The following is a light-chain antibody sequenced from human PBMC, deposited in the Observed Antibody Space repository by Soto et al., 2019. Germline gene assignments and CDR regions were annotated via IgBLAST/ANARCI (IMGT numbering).Light chain of an antibody. CDR3: MQGTNLKT. J-gene: IGKJ5*01. V-gene: IGKV2-30*01. CDR1: QSLVYSDGNTY. Sequence: DVVMTQSPLSMPVTLGQPASISCRSSQSLVYSDGNTYLNWFHQWPGQSPRRLIQKVSNLNSGVPNRFRGSGLGSDFTLTTRRVEAEDVGVYYCMQGTNLKTFEQGTRLE. CDR2: KVS.